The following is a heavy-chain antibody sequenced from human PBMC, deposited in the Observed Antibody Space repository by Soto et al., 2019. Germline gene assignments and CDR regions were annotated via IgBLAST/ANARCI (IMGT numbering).Heavy chain of an antibody. CDR2: ISCYDGKT. V-gene: IGHV1-18*01. Sequence: GASVNVACKASGYDFNTHCINWVRQAPGQGLELMGWISCYDGKTTYTQKFQDRVTLTTXXXXSXAXLXMRSLTSVDTAVYYCARDPHEFWTSYLFDPWG. CDR1: GYDFNTHC. D-gene: IGHD3-3*01. J-gene: IGHJ5*02. CDR3: ARDPHEFWTSYLFDP.